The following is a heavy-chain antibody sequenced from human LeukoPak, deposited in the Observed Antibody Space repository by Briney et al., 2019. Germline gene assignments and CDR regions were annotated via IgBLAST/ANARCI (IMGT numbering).Heavy chain of an antibody. CDR3: ARPAVAGLRAGGYDY. CDR1: GSSFSSYW. CDR2: ISSDGSII. D-gene: IGHD6-19*01. V-gene: IGHV3-74*01. J-gene: IGHJ4*02. Sequence: PGGSLRLSCAASGSSFSSYWMHWVRQAPGKGLVRVSRISSDGSIINYADSVKGRFTISRDNAKNTLYLQMNSLRVEDTAVYYCARPAVAGLRAGGYDYWGQGTLVTVSS.